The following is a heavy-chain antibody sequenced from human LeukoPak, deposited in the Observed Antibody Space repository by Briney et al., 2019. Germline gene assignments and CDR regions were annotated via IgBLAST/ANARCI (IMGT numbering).Heavy chain of an antibody. Sequence: GGSLRPSCAASGFTFSDYYMSWIRQAPGKGLEWVSYISSSGSTIYYADSVKGRFTISRDNAKNSLYLQMNSLRAEDTAVYYCAREGDIVVVPAAIDYWGQGTLVTVSS. CDR2: ISSSGSTI. V-gene: IGHV3-11*01. CDR1: GFTFSDYY. J-gene: IGHJ4*02. D-gene: IGHD2-2*01. CDR3: AREGDIVVVPAAIDY.